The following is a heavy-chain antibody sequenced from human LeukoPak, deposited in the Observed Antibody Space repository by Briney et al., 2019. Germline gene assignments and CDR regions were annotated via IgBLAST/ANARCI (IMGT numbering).Heavy chain of an antibody. CDR1: GYTFTSYD. Sequence: ASVKVSCKASGYTFTSYDINWVRQATGQGLEWMGWMNPNSGNTGYAQNFQGRVTMTRNTSISTAYMELGSLTSEDSAVYYCARRLGAARTTLHYWGQGTLVTVSS. CDR2: MNPNSGNT. CDR3: ARRLGAARTTLHY. D-gene: IGHD6-6*01. J-gene: IGHJ4*02. V-gene: IGHV1-8*01.